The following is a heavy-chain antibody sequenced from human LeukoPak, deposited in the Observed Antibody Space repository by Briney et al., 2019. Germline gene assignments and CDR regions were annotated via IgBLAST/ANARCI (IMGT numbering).Heavy chain of an antibody. CDR3: ARDDNYGIFVNVDY. D-gene: IGHD4-11*01. J-gene: IGHJ4*02. V-gene: IGHV1-18*01. CDR1: GYSFILYG. CDR2: ISTSTGDT. Sequence: GASVKVSCKTSGYSFILYGISWVRQAPGQGPEWMGRISTSTGDTKYTQKFQGRVTLTTDTSTSTAYMKLSSLRSDDTAVYYCARDDNYGIFVNVDYWGQGTLVTVSS.